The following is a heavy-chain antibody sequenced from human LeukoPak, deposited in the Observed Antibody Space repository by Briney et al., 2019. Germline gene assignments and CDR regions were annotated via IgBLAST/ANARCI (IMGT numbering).Heavy chain of an antibody. CDR2: INHSGGT. J-gene: IGHJ3*02. CDR3: ARDYGGNSLKAFDI. D-gene: IGHD4-23*01. Sequence: SETLSLTCAVYGGSFIGYDWTWIRQPPGKGLEWIGEINHSGGTNYNPSLKSRVTISVDTSKNQCSLQLSSVTAADTAVYYCARDYGGNSLKAFDIWGQGTMVTVSS. V-gene: IGHV4-34*01. CDR1: GGSFIGYD.